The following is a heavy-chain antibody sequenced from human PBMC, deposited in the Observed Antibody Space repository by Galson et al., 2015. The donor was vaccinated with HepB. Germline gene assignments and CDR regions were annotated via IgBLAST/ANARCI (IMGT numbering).Heavy chain of an antibody. CDR2: IDWDDNK. Sequence: PALVKPTQTLTLTCTFSGFSLSTSGMCVSWIRQPPGKALEWLALIDWDDNKYYSTSLKTRLTISKDTSKNQVVLTMTNLDPVDTATYYCARTAYYDFWSPYFRQYYFDYWGQGTLVTVSS. D-gene: IGHD3-3*01. CDR1: GFSLSTSGMC. V-gene: IGHV2-70*01. CDR3: ARTAYYDFWSPYFRQYYFDY. J-gene: IGHJ4*02.